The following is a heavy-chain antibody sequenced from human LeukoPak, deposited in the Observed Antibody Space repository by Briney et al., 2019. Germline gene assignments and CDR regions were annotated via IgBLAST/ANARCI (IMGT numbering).Heavy chain of an antibody. CDR2: ISRTGSI. D-gene: IGHD1-26*01. Sequence: SETLSLTCAVSGGSISSRNWWGWVRQPPGKGLEWIGEISRTGSIDYDPSVRSRATISLDKSKSQFSLRLTSLTSADTAVYYCARGQGAADYWGQGILVIVSS. J-gene: IGHJ4*02. CDR1: GGSISSRNW. V-gene: IGHV4-4*02. CDR3: ARGQGAADY.